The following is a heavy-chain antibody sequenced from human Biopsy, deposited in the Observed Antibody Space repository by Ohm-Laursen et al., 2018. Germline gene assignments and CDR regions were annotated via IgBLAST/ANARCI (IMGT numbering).Heavy chain of an antibody. V-gene: IGHV1-46*01. D-gene: IGHD6-19*01. J-gene: IGHJ4*02. CDR2: INPSGPTT. Sequence: SVTVSCKASGYSFTSYYMHWVRQAPGQGLEWMGMINPSGPTTSYPQIFQGRVTMTRDTSKSTVYMELSSLRSADTAVYFYARNTGWYGDLYYFDYWGQGTLVTVSS. CDR1: GYSFTSYY. CDR3: ARNTGWYGDLYYFDY.